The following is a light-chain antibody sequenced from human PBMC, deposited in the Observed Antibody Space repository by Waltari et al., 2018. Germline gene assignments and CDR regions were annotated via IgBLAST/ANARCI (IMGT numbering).Light chain of an antibody. CDR2: DVS. Sequence: EIVLTQSPATLSLSPGERATLSCRASQSVSTFLAWYQQKPGQSPRLLIYDVSFRATGIPIRFSGSGSGTEFTLTISSLQPEDFATYYCQQLNSYPITFGHGTRLEIK. J-gene: IGKJ5*01. CDR1: QSVSTF. CDR3: QQLNSYPIT. V-gene: IGKV3-11*01.